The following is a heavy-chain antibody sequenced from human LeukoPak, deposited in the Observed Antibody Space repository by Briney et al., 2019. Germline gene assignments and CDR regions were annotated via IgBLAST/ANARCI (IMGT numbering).Heavy chain of an antibody. Sequence: SETLSLTCTVSGGSISSYYWGWIRQPPGKGLEWIGYIYYSGSTNYNPSLKSRVTISVDTSKNQFSLKLSSVTAADTAVYYCARHKGGSYRNLDYWGQGTLVTVSS. D-gene: IGHD1-26*01. CDR3: ARHKGGSYRNLDY. J-gene: IGHJ4*02. V-gene: IGHV4-59*08. CDR2: IYYSGST. CDR1: GGSISSYY.